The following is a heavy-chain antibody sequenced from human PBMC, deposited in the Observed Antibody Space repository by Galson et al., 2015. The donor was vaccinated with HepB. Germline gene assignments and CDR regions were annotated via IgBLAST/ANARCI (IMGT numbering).Heavy chain of an antibody. Sequence: SVKVSCKASGGTFSSYAISWVRQAPGQGLEWMGGIIPIFGTANYAQKFQGRVTITADESTSTAYMELSSLRSEDTAVYYCAREGDYYDSSSYYYSGSSFDYWGQGTLVTVSS. V-gene: IGHV1-69*13. D-gene: IGHD3-22*01. J-gene: IGHJ4*02. CDR2: IIPIFGTA. CDR3: AREGDYYDSSSYYYSGSSFDY. CDR1: GGTFSSYA.